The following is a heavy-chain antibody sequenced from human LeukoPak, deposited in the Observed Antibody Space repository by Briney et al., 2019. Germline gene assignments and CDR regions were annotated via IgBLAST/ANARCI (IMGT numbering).Heavy chain of an antibody. D-gene: IGHD5-24*01. V-gene: IGHV3-7*01. CDR1: GFTFSSFW. CDR3: VRHWGDGRRGDY. Sequence: GGSLRLSCAASGFTFSSFWMNWVRQAPGKGLEWVANIKQDGSEKYYLDSVKGRFTISRDNAKSSLYLQMNSLRAEDTAVYYCVRHWGDGRRGDYWGQGTLVTVSS. J-gene: IGHJ4*02. CDR2: IKQDGSEK.